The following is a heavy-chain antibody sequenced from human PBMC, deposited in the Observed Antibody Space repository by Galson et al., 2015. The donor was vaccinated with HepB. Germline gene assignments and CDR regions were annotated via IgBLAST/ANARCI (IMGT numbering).Heavy chain of an antibody. J-gene: IGHJ6*02. V-gene: IGHV1-69*13. CDR2: IVPTFGIA. D-gene: IGHD4-23*01. CDR1: GGTFSKYA. Sequence: SVKVSCKAAGGTFSKYAFSWVRQAPGQGLEWMGGIVPTFGIAIYAQKFQGSVTITADEPTRTVHMELSSLRSDDTAVYYCARDRVGGYGGNLQFYYYGMDVWGRGTTVTGPS. CDR3: ARDRVGGYGGNLQFYYYGMDV.